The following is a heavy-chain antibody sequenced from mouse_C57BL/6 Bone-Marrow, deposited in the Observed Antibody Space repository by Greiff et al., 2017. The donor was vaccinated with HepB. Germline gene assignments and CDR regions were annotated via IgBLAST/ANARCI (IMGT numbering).Heavy chain of an antibody. CDR2: IYPRDGST. J-gene: IGHJ2*01. CDR1: GYTFTSYD. V-gene: IGHV1-85*01. Sequence: VQLQQSGPELVKPGASVKLSCKASGYTFTSYDIHWVKQRPGQGLEWIGWIYPRDGSTKYNEKFKGKATLTVDTSSSTAYMELHSLTSEDSAVYFCARYGYERGYYFDYWGQGTTLTVSS. D-gene: IGHD2-2*01. CDR3: ARYGYERGYYFDY.